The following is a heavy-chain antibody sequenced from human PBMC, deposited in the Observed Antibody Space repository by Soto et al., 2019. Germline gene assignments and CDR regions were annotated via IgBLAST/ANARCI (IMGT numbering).Heavy chain of an antibody. CDR2: ISAYNGNT. CDR3: ARVKGLSGSYHPPSFDY. CDR1: GYTFTSYC. J-gene: IGHJ4*02. Sequence: QVQLVQSGAEVKKPGASVKVSCKASGYTFTSYCISWVRQAPGQGLEWMGWISAYNGNTNYAQKLQGGGTMTTDTSTSTAYMELRSLRSDDTAVYYCARVKGLSGSYHPPSFDYWGQGTLVTVSS. V-gene: IGHV1-18*01. D-gene: IGHD1-26*01.